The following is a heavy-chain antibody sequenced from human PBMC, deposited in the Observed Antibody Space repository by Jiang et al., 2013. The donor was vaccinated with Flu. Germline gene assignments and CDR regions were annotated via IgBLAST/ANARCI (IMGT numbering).Heavy chain of an antibody. CDR3: ARDYTGSFWDF. D-gene: IGHD1-26*01. V-gene: IGHV3-30-3*01. CDR2: ISDDGNKK. Sequence: QLVESGGGVVQPGRSLRLSCAASGFTFSSYSMHWVRQAPGEGLEWVAVISDDGNKKYYADSVKGRFTISRDNSKNTVYVQVNSLRIEDTAVYFCARDYTGSFWDFWGQGTLVTVSS. CDR1: GFTFSSYS. J-gene: IGHJ4*02.